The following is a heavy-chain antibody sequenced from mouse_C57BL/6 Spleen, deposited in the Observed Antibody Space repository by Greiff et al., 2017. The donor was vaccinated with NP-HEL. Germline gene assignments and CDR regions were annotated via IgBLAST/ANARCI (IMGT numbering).Heavy chain of an antibody. CDR2: ISYDGSN. CDR1: GYSITSGYY. V-gene: IGHV3-6*01. CDR3: ASYDGYYAGFAY. J-gene: IGHJ3*01. Sequence: EVQLQESGPGLVKPSQSLSLTCSVTGYSITSGYYWNWIRQFPGNKLEWMGYISYDGSNNYNPSLKNRISITRDTSKNQFFLKLNSVTTEDTATYYCASYDGYYAGFAYWGQGTLVTVSA. D-gene: IGHD2-3*01.